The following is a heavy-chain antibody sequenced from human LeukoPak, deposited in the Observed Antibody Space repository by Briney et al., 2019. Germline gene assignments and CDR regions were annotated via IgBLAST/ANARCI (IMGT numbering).Heavy chain of an antibody. Sequence: PSETLSLTCTVSGYSISSGYYWGWIRQPPGKGLEWIGSIYHSGSTYYNPSLKSRVTISVDTSKNQFSLKLSSVTAADTAVYYCARDGGYYDSAIDYWGQGTLVTVSS. D-gene: IGHD3-22*01. V-gene: IGHV4-38-2*02. CDR3: ARDGGYYDSAIDY. J-gene: IGHJ4*02. CDR2: IYHSGST. CDR1: GYSISSGYY.